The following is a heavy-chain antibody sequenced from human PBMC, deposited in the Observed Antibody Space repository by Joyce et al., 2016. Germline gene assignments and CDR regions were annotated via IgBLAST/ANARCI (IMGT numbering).Heavy chain of an antibody. J-gene: IGHJ4*02. V-gene: IGHV3-23*01. CDR2: ISGGGGDS. Sequence: EVQLFESGGCLAQPGRSLRLSCVGFGFTFKTYNMNWVRPAPGTGLEWISGISGGGGDSHHVESVKGRLTIYRDTSKNILFLVMNSLRMEDTAVYYCARGRGSGFSELGYLGQRALITISS. CDR3: ARGRGSGFSELGY. D-gene: IGHD5-12*01. CDR1: GFTFKTYN.